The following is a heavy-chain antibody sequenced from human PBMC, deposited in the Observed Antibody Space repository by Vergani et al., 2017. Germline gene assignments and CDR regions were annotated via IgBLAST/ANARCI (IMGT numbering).Heavy chain of an antibody. D-gene: IGHD5-18*01. CDR2: IRNKAYGGTT. Sequence: EVQLVESGGGLVPPGRPLRLSCAASGFSFGDYAMTWVRQAPGKGLEWVAFIRNKAYGGTTEYAASVKGRFTISRDDSKRLAYLQLSGLKTEDTAVYFCRRGRGCSFGYSDYWGQGTLVTVSS. CDR3: RRGRGCSFGYSDY. J-gene: IGHJ4*02. CDR1: GFSFGDYA. V-gene: IGHV3-49*04.